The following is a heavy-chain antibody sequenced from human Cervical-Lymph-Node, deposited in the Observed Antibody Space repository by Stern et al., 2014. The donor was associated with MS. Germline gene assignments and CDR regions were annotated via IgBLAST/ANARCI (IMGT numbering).Heavy chain of an antibody. J-gene: IGHJ6*02. D-gene: IGHD6-13*01. Sequence: VQLVESGGGVVQPGWSLRLSCAASGFTFSSYAMHWVRQAPGTGLEWVAVISYDGSNKYYADSVKGRFAISRDNSKNTLYLQMTSLRAEDAAVYYCARAAGTYYYAMDVWGQGTTVTVSS. CDR2: ISYDGSNK. V-gene: IGHV3-30*09. CDR3: ARAAGTYYYAMDV. CDR1: GFTFSSYA.